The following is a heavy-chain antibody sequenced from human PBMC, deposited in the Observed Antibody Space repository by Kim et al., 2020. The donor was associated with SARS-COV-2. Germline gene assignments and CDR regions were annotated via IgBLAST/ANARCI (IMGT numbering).Heavy chain of an antibody. J-gene: IGHJ2*01. CDR3: ARGAYADSSGYPNWYFDL. Sequence: GGSLRLSCAASGFTFSSYDMHWVRQATGKGLEWVSAIGTAGDPYYPGSVKGRFTISRENAKNSLYLQMNSLRAGDTAVYYCARGAYADSSGYPNWYFDLWGRGTLVTVSS. CDR1: GFTFSSYD. D-gene: IGHD3-22*01. V-gene: IGHV3-13*05. CDR2: IGTAGDP.